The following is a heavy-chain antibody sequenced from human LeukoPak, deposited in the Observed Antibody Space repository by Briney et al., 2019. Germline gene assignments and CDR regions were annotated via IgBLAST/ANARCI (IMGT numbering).Heavy chain of an antibody. V-gene: IGHV3-53*01. CDR1: GFTVSSNS. CDR2: IYNT. J-gene: IGHJ6*03. Sequence: PGGSLRLSCTVSGFTVSSNSMSWVRQAPGKGLEWVSFIYNTHYSDSVKGRFTISRDNSKNTLYLQMNSLRAEDTAIYYCARDPYNGNYGDSYYYYMDVWGKGTTVTISS. CDR3: ARDPYNGNYGDSYYYYMDV. D-gene: IGHD1-26*01.